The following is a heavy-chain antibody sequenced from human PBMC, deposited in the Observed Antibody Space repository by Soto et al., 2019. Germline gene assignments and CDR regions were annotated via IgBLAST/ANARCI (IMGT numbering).Heavy chain of an antibody. V-gene: IGHV3-33*08. J-gene: IGHJ4*02. CDR3: VNSGDYDVDY. CDR2: ISFDGDEK. Sequence: QVQLVESGGGVVHPGKSLRLSCAGSTVTFTDYDMQWVRQAPGKGLEWVAGISFDGDEKYYADSVKGRFCISRDNSEKTLHLQMNSLRADDTAIYYCVNSGDYDVDYWGQGTLVTVSS. CDR1: TVTFTDYD. D-gene: IGHD4-17*01.